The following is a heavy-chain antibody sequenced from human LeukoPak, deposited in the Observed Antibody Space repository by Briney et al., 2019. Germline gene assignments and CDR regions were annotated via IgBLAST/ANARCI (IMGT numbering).Heavy chain of an antibody. J-gene: IGHJ4*02. CDR2: IDWDDDK. Sequence: SGPALVKPTQTLTLTCTFSGFSLSTSEMCVSWIRQPPAKALEWLARIDWDDDKYYSTSLKTRLTISKDTSKNQVVLTMTNMDPVDTARYYCATTRYDSGSYGPYYFDYCGQETLVTVSS. CDR1: GFSLSTSEMC. D-gene: IGHD3-10*01. CDR3: ATTRYDSGSYGPYYFDY. V-gene: IGHV2-70*11.